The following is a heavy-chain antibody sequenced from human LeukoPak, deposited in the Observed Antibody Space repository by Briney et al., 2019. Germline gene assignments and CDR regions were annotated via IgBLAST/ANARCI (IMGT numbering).Heavy chain of an antibody. J-gene: IGHJ2*01. CDR1: GFTFSSYG. CDR3: AKDVSIFEPYWYFDL. Sequence: VGSLRLSCAASGFTFSSYGMHWVRQAPGKGLEWVAFIRYDGSNKYYADSVKGRFTISRDNSKNTLYLQMNSLRAEDTAVYYCAKDVSIFEPYWYFDLWGRGTLVTVSS. V-gene: IGHV3-30*02. CDR2: IRYDGSNK. D-gene: IGHD3-3*01.